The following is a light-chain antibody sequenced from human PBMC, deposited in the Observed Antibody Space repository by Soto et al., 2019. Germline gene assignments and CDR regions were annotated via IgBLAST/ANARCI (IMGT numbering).Light chain of an antibody. CDR2: GAS. CDR1: QSVTNNY. Sequence: EIVLTQSPGTLSSSPGGRATLSCRASQSVTNNYLAWYQQKRGQAPRLLIWGASIRAADLPDRFSGGGSGTDFTLTISRLETEDFAVYYCHQYGSSPGTFGQGTKVAIK. J-gene: IGKJ1*01. V-gene: IGKV3-20*01. CDR3: HQYGSSPGT.